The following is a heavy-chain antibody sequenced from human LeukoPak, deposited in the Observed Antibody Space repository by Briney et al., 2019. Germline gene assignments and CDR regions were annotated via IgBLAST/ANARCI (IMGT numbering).Heavy chain of an antibody. D-gene: IGHD6-6*01. J-gene: IGHJ4*02. Sequence: PSETLSLTCTVSGGSISSYYWSCIRQPAGKGLEWIGRIYTSGSTNYNPSLKSRVTMSVDTSKNQFSLKLSSVTAADTAVYYCARVETYSSSSFDYWGQGTLVTVSS. V-gene: IGHV4-4*07. CDR1: GGSISSYY. CDR3: ARVETYSSSSFDY. CDR2: IYTSGST.